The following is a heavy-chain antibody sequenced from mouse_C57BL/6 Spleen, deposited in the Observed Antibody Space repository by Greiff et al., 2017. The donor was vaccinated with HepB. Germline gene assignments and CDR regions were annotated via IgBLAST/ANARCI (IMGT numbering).Heavy chain of an antibody. CDR1: GYTFTDYE. CDR3: TREDSSGYGFAY. D-gene: IGHD3-2*02. Sequence: QVQLQQSGAELVRPGASVTLSCKASGYTFTDYEMHWVKQTPVHGLEWIGAIDPETGGTAYNQKFKGKAILTADKSSSTASMELRSLTSEDSAVYYCTREDSSGYGFAYWGQGTLVTVSA. J-gene: IGHJ3*01. V-gene: IGHV1-15*01. CDR2: IDPETGGT.